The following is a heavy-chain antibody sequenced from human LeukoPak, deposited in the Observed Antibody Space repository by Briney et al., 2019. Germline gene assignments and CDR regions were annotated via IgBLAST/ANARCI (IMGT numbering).Heavy chain of an antibody. Sequence: GSSVKVSCKASGGTFSSYAISWVRQAPGQGLEWMGWISAYNGNRNYAQELQGRVTMTTDTSTSTAYMELRSLRSDDTAVYYCARDCTNGVCSTFDYWGQGTLVTVSS. V-gene: IGHV1-18*01. CDR3: ARDCTNGVCSTFDY. CDR1: GGTFSSYA. D-gene: IGHD2-8*01. J-gene: IGHJ4*02. CDR2: ISAYNGNR.